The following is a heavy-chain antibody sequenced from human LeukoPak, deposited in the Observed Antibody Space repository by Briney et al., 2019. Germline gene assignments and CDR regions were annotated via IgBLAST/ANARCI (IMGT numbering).Heavy chain of an antibody. CDR3: AKDDGYNSFYFDY. Sequence: GGSLRLSXAASGFTFSSYGMHWVRQAPGKGLEWVAVIWYDGSNKYYADSVKGRFTISRDNSKNTLYLQMNSLRAEDTAVYYCAKDDGYNSFYFDYWGQGTLVTVSS. CDR1: GFTFSSYG. CDR2: IWYDGSNK. V-gene: IGHV3-33*06. J-gene: IGHJ4*02. D-gene: IGHD5-24*01.